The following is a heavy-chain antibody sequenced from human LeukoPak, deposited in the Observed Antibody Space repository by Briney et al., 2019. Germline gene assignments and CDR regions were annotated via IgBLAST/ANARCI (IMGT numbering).Heavy chain of an antibody. CDR2: IRYDGSDK. D-gene: IGHD2-2*01. CDR1: GFTFSSYG. V-gene: IGHV3-30*02. Sequence: GGSPRLSCAASGFTFSSYGIHWVRQAPGKGLEWVAFIRYDGSDKYYADSVKGRFTISRDNSKNTLYLQMNGLRAEDTAVYYCAAQFGYAGAFDIWGQGTTVTVSS. J-gene: IGHJ3*02. CDR3: AAQFGYAGAFDI.